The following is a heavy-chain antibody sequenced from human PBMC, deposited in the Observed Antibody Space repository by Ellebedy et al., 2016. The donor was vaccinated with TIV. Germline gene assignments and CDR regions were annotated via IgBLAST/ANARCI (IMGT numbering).Heavy chain of an antibody. V-gene: IGHV7-4-1*02. D-gene: IGHD4-17*01. CDR3: GRIASDGDYEDH. CDR1: GYTLTDYA. J-gene: IGHJ4*02. Sequence: ASVKVSCKTSGYTLTDYAIKWVRRAPGQGLEWLGWIDTNTGTPTYAQGFTGHFVFSLDTSVTTAYLQITSLKADDTGVYYCGRIASDGDYEDHWGQGTLITVSS. CDR2: IDTNTGTP.